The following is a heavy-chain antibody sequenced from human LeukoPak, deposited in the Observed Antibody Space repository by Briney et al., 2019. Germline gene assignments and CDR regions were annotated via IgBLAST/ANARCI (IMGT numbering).Heavy chain of an antibody. V-gene: IGHV4-39*01. CDR3: ARTAGVAVALYYFDY. CDR2: IYYSGST. D-gene: IGHD6-19*01. J-gene: IGHJ4*02. Sequence: SETLSLTCTVSGGSISSSSYYWGWIRQLPGKGLEWIGSIYYSGSTYYNPSLKSRVTISVDTSKNQFSLKLSSVTAADSAVYYCARTAGVAVALYYFDYWGQGTLVTVSS. CDR1: GGSISSSSYY.